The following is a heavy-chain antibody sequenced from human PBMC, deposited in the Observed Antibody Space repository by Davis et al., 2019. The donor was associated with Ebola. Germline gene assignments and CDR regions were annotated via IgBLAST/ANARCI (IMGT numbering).Heavy chain of an antibody. J-gene: IGHJ5*02. CDR3: ARVRIGYCSGGSCYTKPGNWFDP. CDR1: GGSISSYY. Sequence: PSETLSLTCTVSGGSISSYYWSWIRQPPGKGLEWIGYIYYSGSTNYNPSLKSRVTISVDTSKNQFSLKLSSVTAADTAVYYCARVRIGYCSGGSCYTKPGNWFDPWGQGTLVTVSS. D-gene: IGHD2-15*01. CDR2: IYYSGST. V-gene: IGHV4-59*01.